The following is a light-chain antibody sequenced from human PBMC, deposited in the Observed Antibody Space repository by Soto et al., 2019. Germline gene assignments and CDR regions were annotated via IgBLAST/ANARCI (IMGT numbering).Light chain of an antibody. CDR1: NSGVGGYNY. Sequence: QSVLTQPPSASGSPGQSVTSSCTGTNSGVGGYNYVSWFQQHPGKAPKIMFHEVSKWTSGVPDRLSGSKSGNTTSMNVTRFQAEDEADYFCSSYAGSNNFLVFGTGTKVTVL. CDR2: EVS. J-gene: IGLJ1*01. CDR3: SSYAGSNNFLV. V-gene: IGLV2-8*01.